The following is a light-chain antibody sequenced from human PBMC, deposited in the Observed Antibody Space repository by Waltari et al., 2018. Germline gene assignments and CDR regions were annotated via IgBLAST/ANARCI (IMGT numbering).Light chain of an antibody. CDR2: DVD. V-gene: IGLV2-14*03. CDR3: SSYTTNTRF. CDR1: SSDVATNNR. J-gene: IGLJ2*01. Sequence: QSALTQPASVSASLGQSITISCTGTSSDVATNNRVSWYQQYQGKAPELILYDVDNRPSGVSNRSSGSKSGNTASLTISGLQAEDEADYYCSSYTTNTRFFGRGTKLTVL.